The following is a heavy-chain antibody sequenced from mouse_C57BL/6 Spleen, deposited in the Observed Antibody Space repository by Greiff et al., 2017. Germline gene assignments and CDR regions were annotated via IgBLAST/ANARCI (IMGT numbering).Heavy chain of an antibody. D-gene: IGHD2-3*01. CDR1: GYTFTTYP. CDR3: ARGGFDGYYWYFDV. CDR2: FHPYNDDT. J-gene: IGHJ1*03. V-gene: IGHV1-47*01. Sequence: VKLQESGAELVKPGASVKMSCKASGYTFTTYPIEWMKQNHGKSLEWIGNFHPYNDDTKYNEKFKGKATLTVEKSSSTVYLELSRLTSDDSAVYYCARGGFDGYYWYFDVWGTGTTVTVSS.